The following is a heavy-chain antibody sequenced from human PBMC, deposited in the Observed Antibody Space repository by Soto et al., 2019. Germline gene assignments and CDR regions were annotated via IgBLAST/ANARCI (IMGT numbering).Heavy chain of an antibody. J-gene: IGHJ4*02. Sequence: VPLVQSGPEVKKPGASVTVSCKTSGYTPTNYDIGWVRKAPGQGLEWMGWTSAYNGNRNSAQKLQARLTMTTDTSTKTAYMELRSLRSDDTAVYFWARALYSRGTYYAVDNWGQGTLVTVSS. D-gene: IGHD1-26*01. CDR1: GYTPTNYD. CDR2: TSAYNGNR. V-gene: IGHV1-18*01. CDR3: ARALYSRGTYYAVDN.